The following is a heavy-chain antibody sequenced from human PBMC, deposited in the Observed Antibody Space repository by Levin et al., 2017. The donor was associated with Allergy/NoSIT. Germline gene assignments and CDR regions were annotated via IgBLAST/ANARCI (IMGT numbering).Heavy chain of an antibody. Sequence: SQTLSLTCTVSGGSLTSYYWNWIRQPPGKGLEWIGYVYYSGSTKYNPSLKSRVTISIDTSNNQFSLNLSSLTAADTAVYYCARRCPRLETAANRLACPQNAFDIWGRGTMVTVSS. D-gene: IGHD2-2*01. CDR1: GGSLTSYY. V-gene: IGHV4-59*08. CDR3: ARRCPRLETAANRLACPQNAFDI. CDR2: VYYSGST. J-gene: IGHJ3*02.